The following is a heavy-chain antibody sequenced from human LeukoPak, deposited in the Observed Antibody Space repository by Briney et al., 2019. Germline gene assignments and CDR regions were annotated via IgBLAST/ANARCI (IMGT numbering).Heavy chain of an antibody. CDR1: GFTFSSYA. V-gene: IGHV3-30*04. CDR3: ARAVYRSGGYYFDY. J-gene: IGHJ4*02. CDR2: ISYDGSDK. Sequence: GGSLRLSCAASGFTFSSYAMEWVRQAPGKGLEWVAVISYDGSDKNYADSVKGRFTISRDNSMATLYLQMNSLRAEDTAVYYCARAVYRSGGYYFDYWRQGILVTVSS. D-gene: IGHD6-19*01.